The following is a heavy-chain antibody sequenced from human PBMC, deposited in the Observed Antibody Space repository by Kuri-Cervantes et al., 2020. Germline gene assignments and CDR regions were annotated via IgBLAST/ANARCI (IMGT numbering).Heavy chain of an antibody. CDR2: ISHEYDYK. CDR1: GFTFSSYA. CDR3: ARDLNWAYTY. J-gene: IGHJ4*02. D-gene: IGHD7-27*01. V-gene: IGHV3-30*10. Sequence: GESLKTSCAASGFTFSSYAFHWLRQAPGKGLEWLAFISHEYDYKHYTDFVKGRFTISRDNSKSTLYLQMNSLRPEDTALYYCARDLNWAYTYWGQGTLVTVSS.